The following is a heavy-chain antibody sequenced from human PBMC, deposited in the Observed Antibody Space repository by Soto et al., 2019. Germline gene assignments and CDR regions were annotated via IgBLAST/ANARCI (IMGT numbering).Heavy chain of an antibody. J-gene: IGHJ4*02. CDR3: ATESGSTYGYFDH. D-gene: IGHD5-18*01. CDR1: GGYFSVYY. V-gene: IGHV4-34*01. Sequence: SETLSRTCAVYGGYFSVYYWTWIRQSPGKCLEWIGYISNSGSTGHNPSLKTRVARSVDRSKNEFTLRLTSVTAGDTAVYFCATESGSTYGYFDHWGQGPQVNVSS. CDR2: ISNSGST.